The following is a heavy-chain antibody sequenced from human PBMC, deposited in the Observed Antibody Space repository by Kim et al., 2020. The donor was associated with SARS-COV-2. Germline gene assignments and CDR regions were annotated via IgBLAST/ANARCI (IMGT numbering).Heavy chain of an antibody. CDR3: AKDWPSSDPGIAANYYDMDV. CDR1: GFTFSSYA. J-gene: IGHJ6*02. D-gene: IGHD6-13*01. CDR2: ISGSGGST. Sequence: GGSLRLSCAASGFTFSSYAMSWVRQAPGKGLEWVSAISGSGGSTYYADSVKGRFTISRDNSKNTLYLQMNSLRAEDTAVYYCAKDWPSSDPGIAANYYDMDVWGQGTTVTVSS. V-gene: IGHV3-23*01.